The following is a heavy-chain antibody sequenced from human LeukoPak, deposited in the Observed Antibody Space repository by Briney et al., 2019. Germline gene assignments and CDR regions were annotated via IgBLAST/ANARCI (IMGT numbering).Heavy chain of an antibody. CDR2: ISSSGSPI. CDR3: VRDPPRTVPGIDFDY. D-gene: IGHD6-19*01. Sequence: GGSLRLSCAASGFTFSSYAMSWVRQAPGKGLEWVSGISSSGSPIYYADSLKGRFTISRDNAKNSLYLQMNSLRAEDTAVYYCVRDPPRTVPGIDFDYWGQGTLVTVSS. J-gene: IGHJ4*02. V-gene: IGHV3-48*01. CDR1: GFTFSSYA.